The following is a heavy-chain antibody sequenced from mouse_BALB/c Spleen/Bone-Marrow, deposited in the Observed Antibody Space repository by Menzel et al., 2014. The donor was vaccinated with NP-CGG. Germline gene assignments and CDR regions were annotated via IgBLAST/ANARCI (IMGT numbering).Heavy chain of an antibody. V-gene: IGHV1-7*01. Sequence: VKLVESGPELAKPGASVKMSCRASGYTFTSYWMNWVKQRPVQGLEWIGYINPTSGYTEYNQKFEDKATLTTDKSSSTAYMQLSSLTSEDSAVYYCTTGGNDWFAYWGQGTLVTVSA. J-gene: IGHJ3*01. D-gene: IGHD2-1*01. CDR3: TTGGNDWFAY. CDR2: INPTSGYT. CDR1: GYTFTSYW.